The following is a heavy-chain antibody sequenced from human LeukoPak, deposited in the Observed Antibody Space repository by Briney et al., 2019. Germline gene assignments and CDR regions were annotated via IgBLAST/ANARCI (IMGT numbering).Heavy chain of an antibody. V-gene: IGHV4-39*07. CDR1: GGSISSSSYY. D-gene: IGHD2-21*01. CDR2: IYYSGST. J-gene: IGHJ4*02. Sequence: SETLSLTCTVSGGSISSSSYYWGWIRQPPGKGLEWIGSIYYSGSTYYNPSLKSRVTISVDTPKNQFSLKLSSVTAADTAVYYCARVGDSYYFDYWGQGTLVTVSS. CDR3: ARVGDSYYFDY.